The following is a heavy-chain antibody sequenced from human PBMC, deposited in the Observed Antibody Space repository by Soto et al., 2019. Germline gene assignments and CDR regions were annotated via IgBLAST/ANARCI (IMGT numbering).Heavy chain of an antibody. CDR3: ARESEERWELLGDYYYYGMDV. D-gene: IGHD1-26*01. J-gene: IGHJ6*02. CDR1: GFTFSSYG. Sequence: ESVGGVVQPGRSLRLSCAASGFTFSSYGMHWVRQAPGKGLEWVAVIWYDGSNKYYADSVKGRFTISRDNSKNTLYLQMNSLRAEDTAVYYCARESEERWELLGDYYYYGMDVWGQGTTVTVSS. CDR2: IWYDGSNK. V-gene: IGHV3-33*01.